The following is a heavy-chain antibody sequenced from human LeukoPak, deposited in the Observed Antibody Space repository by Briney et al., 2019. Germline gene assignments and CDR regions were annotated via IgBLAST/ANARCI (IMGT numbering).Heavy chain of an antibody. V-gene: IGHV4-34*01. Sequence: SETLSLTCAVYGGSFSGYYWSWIRQPPGKGLEWIGEINHSGSTNYNPSLKSQVTISVDTSKNQFSLKLSSVTAADTAVYYCARAPRSARFDYWGQGTLVTVSS. CDR3: ARAPRSARFDY. D-gene: IGHD6-6*01. CDR1: GGSFSGYY. CDR2: INHSGST. J-gene: IGHJ4*02.